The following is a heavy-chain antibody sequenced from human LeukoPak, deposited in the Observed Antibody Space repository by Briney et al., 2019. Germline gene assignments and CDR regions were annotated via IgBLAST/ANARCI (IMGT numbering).Heavy chain of an antibody. D-gene: IGHD2-21*01. CDR2: INHSGST. CDR1: GRSFSGYY. V-gene: IGHV4-34*01. Sequence: PSETLSLTCAVYGRSFSGYYWSWIRQPPGKGLEWIGEINHSGSTNYNPSLKSRVTISVDTSKNQFSLELSSVTAADTAVYYCARDNLFRWFDPWGQGTLVTVSS. CDR3: ARDNLFRWFDP. J-gene: IGHJ5*02.